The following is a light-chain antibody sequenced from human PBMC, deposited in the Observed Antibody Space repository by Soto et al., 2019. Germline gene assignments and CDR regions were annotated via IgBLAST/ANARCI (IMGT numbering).Light chain of an antibody. CDR3: SSYAGSKNYVV. V-gene: IGLV2-8*01. CDR2: DVN. CDR1: SGGVGGYNY. J-gene: IGLJ2*01. Sequence: QSALTQPPSASGSPGQSVTISCTGTSGGVGGYNYVSWYQQHPGKAPKLMIYDVNKRPSGVPDRFSGSKPGNTASLTVSGLQAEDEADYYCSSYAGSKNYVVFGGGTKLTVL.